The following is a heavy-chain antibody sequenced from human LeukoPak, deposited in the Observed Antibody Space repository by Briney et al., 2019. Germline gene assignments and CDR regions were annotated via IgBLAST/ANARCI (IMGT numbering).Heavy chain of an antibody. D-gene: IGHD6-13*01. CDR2: IYPGDSDI. CDR3: ARQPGIAEPYYLDY. V-gene: IGHV5-51*01. CDR1: GYTFASYW. Sequence: GESLKISCTASGYTFASYWIAWVRQKPGQGLEWMGIIYPGDSDIRYSPSFQGQVTISADKSTSTAYLQWSSLKASDTAMYYCARQPGIAEPYYLDYWGQGTLVTASS. J-gene: IGHJ4*02.